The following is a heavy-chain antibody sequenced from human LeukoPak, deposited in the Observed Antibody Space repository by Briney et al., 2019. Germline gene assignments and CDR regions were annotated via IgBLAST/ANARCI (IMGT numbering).Heavy chain of an antibody. Sequence: PETLSLTCTVSGGSISGYYWSWIRQPPGKGLEWIGYIYYSGSTNYNPSLKSRVTISVDTSKNQFSLRLNSVTAADTAVYYCARGDYGDYGDFYYYGLDVWGQGTTVTVSS. V-gene: IGHV4-59*01. CDR3: ARGDYGDYGDFYYYGLDV. J-gene: IGHJ6*02. CDR1: GGSISGYY. CDR2: IYYSGST. D-gene: IGHD4-17*01.